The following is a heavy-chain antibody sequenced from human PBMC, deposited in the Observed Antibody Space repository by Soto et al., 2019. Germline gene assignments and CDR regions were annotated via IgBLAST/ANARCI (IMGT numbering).Heavy chain of an antibody. CDR3: ARGGAPTAVLGY. Sequence: QVQLVESGGGVVQPGRSLRLSCAASGFTFSSYGMHWVRQAPGKGLEWVAVIWYDGSNKYYADSVKGRFTISRDNSKNTLYLQMNSLRAEDTAVYYCARGGAPTAVLGYWGQGTQVTVSS. J-gene: IGHJ4*02. V-gene: IGHV3-33*01. CDR1: GFTFSSYG. D-gene: IGHD4-17*01. CDR2: IWYDGSNK.